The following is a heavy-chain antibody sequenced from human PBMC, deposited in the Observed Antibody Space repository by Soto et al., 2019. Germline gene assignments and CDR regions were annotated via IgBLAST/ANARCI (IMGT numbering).Heavy chain of an antibody. J-gene: IGHJ1*01. CDR3: AKGVSGIAVSGTGYFQH. CDR2: ISGSGDST. D-gene: IGHD6-19*01. Sequence: EVQLLESGGGLVHPGGSLRLSCAASGFTFSSYAMSWVRQAPGKGLKWVAGISGSGDSTYYADSVKGRFTISRDNSKNTLYLQMNSLRAADTAVYYCAKGVSGIAVSGTGYFQHWGQGTLVTVSS. V-gene: IGHV3-23*01. CDR1: GFTFSSYA.